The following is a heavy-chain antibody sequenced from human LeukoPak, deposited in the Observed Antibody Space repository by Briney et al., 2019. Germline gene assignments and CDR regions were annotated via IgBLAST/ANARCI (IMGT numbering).Heavy chain of an antibody. CDR1: GFTFSSYS. Sequence: GGSLRLSCAASGFTFSSYSMNWVRQAPGKGLEWVSSISSSSSTIYYADSVKGRFTISRDNAKNSLYLQMNSLRAEDTAVYYCARSSRVVVPAAISWFDPWGQGTLVTVSS. CDR3: ARSSRVVVPAAISWFDP. J-gene: IGHJ5*02. CDR2: ISSSSSTI. V-gene: IGHV3-48*01. D-gene: IGHD2-2*01.